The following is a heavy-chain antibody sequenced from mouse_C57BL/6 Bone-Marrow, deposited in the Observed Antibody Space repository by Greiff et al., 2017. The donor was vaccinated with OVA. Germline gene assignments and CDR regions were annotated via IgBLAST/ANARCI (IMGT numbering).Heavy chain of an antibody. CDR2: INPNNGGT. J-gene: IGHJ1*03. V-gene: IGHV1-18*01. Sequence: VQLQQSGPELVKPGASVKIPCKASGYTFTDYNMDWVKQSHGKSLEWIGDINPNNGGTIYNQKFKGKATLTVDKSSSTAYMELRRLTSEDTAVYYCARENYGNYEDWYFDVWGTGTTVTVSS. CDR1: GYTFTDYN. D-gene: IGHD2-1*01. CDR3: ARENYGNYEDWYFDV.